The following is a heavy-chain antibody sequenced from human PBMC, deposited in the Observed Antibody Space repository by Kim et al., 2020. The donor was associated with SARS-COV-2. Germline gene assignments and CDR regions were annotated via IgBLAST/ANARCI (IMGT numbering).Heavy chain of an antibody. V-gene: IGHV3-33*01. J-gene: IGHJ4*02. D-gene: IGHD4-17*01. CDR3: ARDAVDGDYFDY. Sequence: GGSLRLSCAASGFTFSSYGMHWVRQAPGKGLEWVAVIWYDGSNKYYADSVKGRFTISRDNSKNTLYLQMNSLRAEDTAVYYCARDAVDGDYFDYWGQGTLVTVSS. CDR1: GFTFSSYG. CDR2: IWYDGSNK.